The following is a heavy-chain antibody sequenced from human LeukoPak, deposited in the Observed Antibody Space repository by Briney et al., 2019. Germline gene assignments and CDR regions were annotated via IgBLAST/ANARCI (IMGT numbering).Heavy chain of an antibody. D-gene: IGHD5-24*01. CDR2: FDPEDGET. CDR3: ATGRGRDGYAYYYGMDV. V-gene: IGHV1-24*01. CDR1: GYTLTELS. J-gene: IGHJ6*02. Sequence: ASVKVSCKVSGYTLTELSMHWVRQAPGKGLEWMGGFDPEDGETFYAQKFQGRVTMTEDTSTDTAYMELSSLRSEDTAVHYCATGRGRDGYAYYYGMDVWGQGTTVTVSS.